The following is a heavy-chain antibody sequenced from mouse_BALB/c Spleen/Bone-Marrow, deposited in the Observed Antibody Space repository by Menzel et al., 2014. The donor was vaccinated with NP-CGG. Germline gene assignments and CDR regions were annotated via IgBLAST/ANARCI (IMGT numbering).Heavy chain of an antibody. CDR2: IWSDGNT. CDR1: GFSLSSYG. Sequence: VQGVESGPGLVAPSQSLSITCTVSGFSLSSYGVHWVRQPPGKGLEWLVVIWSDGNTTYNSALKSRLSISKDNSKSQVSLKMNSLQTDDTAMYYCARNPYGNYAMDYWGQGTSVTVSS. CDR3: ARNPYGNYAMDY. J-gene: IGHJ4*01. V-gene: IGHV2-6*02. D-gene: IGHD2-10*02.